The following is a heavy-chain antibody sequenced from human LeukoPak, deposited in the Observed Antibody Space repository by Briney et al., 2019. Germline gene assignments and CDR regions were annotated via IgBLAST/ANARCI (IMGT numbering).Heavy chain of an antibody. CDR2: INSDGSST. D-gene: IGHD1-26*01. J-gene: IGHJ6*03. CDR3: ARSTSRYYYYYMDV. V-gene: IGHV3-74*01. Sequence: GGSLRLSCAASGFTFSTYWMNWVRQPPGKGLVWVSRINSDGSSTTYADSVMGRFTISRDNATNTLSLQRNSLRADDAAVYYCARSTSRYYYYYMDVWGKGTTVTISS. CDR1: GFTFSTYW.